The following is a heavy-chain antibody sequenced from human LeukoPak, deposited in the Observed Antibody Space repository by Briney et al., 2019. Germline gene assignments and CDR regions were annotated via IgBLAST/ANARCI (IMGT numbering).Heavy chain of an antibody. CDR1: GFTFNSYG. CDR2: LWYDGSNK. D-gene: IGHD6-19*01. Sequence: PGKSLRLSCAASGFTFNSYGMHWVRQAPGKGLEWVALLWYDGSNKYYAASVKGRFTISRDNSKNTLYLQMNSLRAEDTAVYYCARHGATGEQRLNLGYWGQGTLVTVSS. CDR3: ARHGATGEQRLNLGY. V-gene: IGHV3-33*01. J-gene: IGHJ4*02.